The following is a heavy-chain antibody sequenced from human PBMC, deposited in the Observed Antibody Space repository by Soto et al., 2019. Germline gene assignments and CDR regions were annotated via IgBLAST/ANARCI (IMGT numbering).Heavy chain of an antibody. CDR3: ATGRKRFSDVYYYGMDV. Sequence: QVHLVQSGAEMRKPGSSVRVSCKASGGPFTNYGLNWVRQAPGQGLEWMGGVTPIFGSATYAQKFQDRVTXTXYESTTTAYLELSGLRVDDTAIYYCATGRKRFSDVYYYGMDVWGQGTTVTVSS. D-gene: IGHD3-10*01. V-gene: IGHV1-69*05. CDR1: GGPFTNYG. J-gene: IGHJ6*02. CDR2: VTPIFGSA.